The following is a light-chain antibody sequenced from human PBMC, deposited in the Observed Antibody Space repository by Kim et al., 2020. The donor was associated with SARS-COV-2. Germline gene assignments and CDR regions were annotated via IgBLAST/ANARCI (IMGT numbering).Light chain of an antibody. J-gene: IGLJ1*01. CDR2: DVS. CDR3: SSYARSSSYV. CDR1: SSDVGAYKY. Sequence: GQSITTSCTGTSSDVGAYKYVSWYQQHPGKAPELMFFDVSERPSGISNRFSGSKSGNTASLTISGLQAEDEADYYCSSYARSSSYVFGTGTKVTVL. V-gene: IGLV2-14*04.